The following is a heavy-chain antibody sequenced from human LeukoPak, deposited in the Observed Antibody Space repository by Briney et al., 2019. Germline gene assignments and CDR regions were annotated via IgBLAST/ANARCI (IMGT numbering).Heavy chain of an antibody. J-gene: IGHJ4*02. V-gene: IGHV4-59*01. CDR3: ARTDYDSSGPNFDY. CDR1: GGSISSYY. CDR2: IYYSGST. D-gene: IGHD3-22*01. Sequence: SETLSLTCTVSGGSISSYYWSWIPQPPGKGLEWIGYIYYSGSTNYNPSLKSRVTISVDTSKNQFSLNLSSVTAADTAVYYCARTDYDSSGPNFDYWGQGTLVTVSS.